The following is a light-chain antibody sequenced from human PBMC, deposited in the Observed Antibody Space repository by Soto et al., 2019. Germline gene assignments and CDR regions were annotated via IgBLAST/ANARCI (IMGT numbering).Light chain of an antibody. CDR2: TAS. V-gene: IGKV1-39*01. Sequence: IQMTQSPSSLSASVGDRVTITCRASQSISFYLNWYRQKPGKAPKLLIYTASNVQSGVPSRISGSGSGTDFTLTISSLQPEDFATYYCQQSYNMPRTVGQGTKV. CDR3: QQSYNMPRT. J-gene: IGKJ1*01. CDR1: QSISFY.